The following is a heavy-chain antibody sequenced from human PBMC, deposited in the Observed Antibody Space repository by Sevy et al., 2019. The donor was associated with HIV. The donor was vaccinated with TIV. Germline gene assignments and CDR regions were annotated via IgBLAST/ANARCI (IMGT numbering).Heavy chain of an antibody. CDR2: ISSGGDTI. J-gene: IGHJ4*02. D-gene: IGHD3-22*01. Sequence: GGSLRLSCAASGFTFNFHGMHWVRQAPGKGLEWVSSISSGGDTISYAEPVRGRFTISRDNAKSSLYLQMNSLRDEDTAVYYCARGTGLLVRGAYYFDYWGQGSLVTVSS. CDR1: GFTFNFHG. CDR3: ARGTGLLVRGAYYFDY. V-gene: IGHV3-48*02.